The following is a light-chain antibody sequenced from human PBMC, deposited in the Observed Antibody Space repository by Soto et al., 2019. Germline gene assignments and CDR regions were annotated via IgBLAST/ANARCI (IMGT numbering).Light chain of an antibody. CDR3: QQRSNWPST. CDR2: DAS. CDR1: QSVSTY. J-gene: IGKJ4*01. V-gene: IGKV3-11*01. Sequence: EIVLTQSPVTLSLSPGERATLSCRASQSVSTYLAWYQLKPGRAPRLLIYDASSRATGIPARFSGSGSGTDFTLTISSLEPEDFAVYYCQQRSNWPSTFGGGTKVEIK.